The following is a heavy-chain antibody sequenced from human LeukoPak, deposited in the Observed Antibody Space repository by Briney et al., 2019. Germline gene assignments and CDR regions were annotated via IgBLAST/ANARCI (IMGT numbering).Heavy chain of an antibody. CDR3: ARPLGGSSGYYQPFDY. CDR2: ISGSGGST. CDR1: GFTFSSYA. J-gene: IGHJ4*02. D-gene: IGHD3-22*01. Sequence: GGSLRLSCAASGFTFSSYAMSWVRQAPGKGLEWVSAISGSGGSTYYADSVKGRFTISRDNSKNTLYLQMNSLRAEDTAVYYCARPLGGSSGYYQPFDYWGQGTLVTVSS. V-gene: IGHV3-23*01.